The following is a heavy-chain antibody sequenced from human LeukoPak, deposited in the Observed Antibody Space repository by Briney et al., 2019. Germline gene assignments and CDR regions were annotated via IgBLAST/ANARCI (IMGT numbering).Heavy chain of an antibody. CDR3: ARDDYRGVTNFDP. J-gene: IGHJ5*02. CDR2: ISYTGST. D-gene: IGHD3-10*01. Sequence: SETLSLTCTVPGGSISPSFWSWRRQTPGEGVGWIGYISYTGSTNYNPALKSRVTISVATSKNQFSLQLASVTAADTAVYYCARDDYRGVTNFDPWGQGTLVTVSP. V-gene: IGHV4-59*01. CDR1: GGSISPSF.